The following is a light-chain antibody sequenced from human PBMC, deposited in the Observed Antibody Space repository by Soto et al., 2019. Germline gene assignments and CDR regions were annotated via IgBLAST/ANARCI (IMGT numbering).Light chain of an antibody. Sequence: VISHSPCTQSVSPGERDTLSCRVSQSVGSNLAWYQQKPGQAPRLLIYGASTRATGIPVRFTGSGSGTEFTLTISSLQSEDFALYYCQHYSNWPPWTLGRGTKVDIK. CDR1: QSVGSN. V-gene: IGKV3-15*01. CDR2: GAS. J-gene: IGKJ1*01. CDR3: QHYSNWPPWT.